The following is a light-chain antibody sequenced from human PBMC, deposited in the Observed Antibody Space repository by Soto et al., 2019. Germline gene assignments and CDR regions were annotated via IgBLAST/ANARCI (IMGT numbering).Light chain of an antibody. CDR1: QSVRSN. CDR2: GAS. CDR3: QQYNNWPQT. V-gene: IGKV3-15*01. J-gene: IGKJ1*01. Sequence: EIVMTQSPATLSVSPGERATLSCRASQSVRSNLAWYQQKPGQAPRLLIFGASTRATGIPARFSGTGSGTGFTLTISSLQSEDFAVYYCQQYNNWPQTFGQGTKV.